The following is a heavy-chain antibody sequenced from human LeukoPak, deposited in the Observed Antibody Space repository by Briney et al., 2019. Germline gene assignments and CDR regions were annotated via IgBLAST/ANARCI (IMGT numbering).Heavy chain of an antibody. CDR3: ARTHYGSGSFEFDY. CDR1: GDSISSTNW. J-gene: IGHJ4*02. D-gene: IGHD3-10*01. CDR2: IYHSGKT. V-gene: IGHV4-4*02. Sequence: SETLSLTCGVSGDSISSTNWWSWVRQPPGKGPEWIGEIYHSGKTNYNPSLKSRVTISVDKSKSQFSLKLSSVTAADTAVYYCARTHYGSGSFEFDYWGQGTLVIVSS.